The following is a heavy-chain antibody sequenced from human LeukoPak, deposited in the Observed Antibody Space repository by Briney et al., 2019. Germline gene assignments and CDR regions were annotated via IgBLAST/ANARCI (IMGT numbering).Heavy chain of an antibody. J-gene: IGHJ4*02. CDR1: GGTFSSYA. CDR2: IIPILGIA. Sequence: GASVKVSCKASGGTFSSYAISWVRQAPGQGLEWMGRIIPILGIANYAQKFQGRVTITADKSTSTAYVELSSLRSEDTAVYYCARVPTTRWELPDDYWGQGTLVTVSS. D-gene: IGHD1-26*01. CDR3: ARVPTTRWELPDDY. V-gene: IGHV1-69*04.